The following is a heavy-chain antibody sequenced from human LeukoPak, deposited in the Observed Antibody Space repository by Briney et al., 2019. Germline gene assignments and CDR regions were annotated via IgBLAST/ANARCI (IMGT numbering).Heavy chain of an antibody. D-gene: IGHD3-10*01. CDR1: GGSISSGSYY. Sequence: SQTLSLTCTVSGGSISSGSYYWSWIRQPAGKGLEWIGRIYTSGSTNYNPSLKSRVTISVDTSKNQFSLRLSSVTAADTAVYYCARGPRGEYYFDYWGQGTLVTVSS. J-gene: IGHJ4*02. CDR2: IYTSGST. CDR3: ARGPRGEYYFDY. V-gene: IGHV4-61*02.